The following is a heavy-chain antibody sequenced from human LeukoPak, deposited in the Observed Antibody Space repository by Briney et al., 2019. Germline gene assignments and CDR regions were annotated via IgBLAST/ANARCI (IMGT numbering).Heavy chain of an antibody. CDR2: INHSGST. CDR1: GGSFSGYY. J-gene: IGHJ4*02. CDR3: VTYYFDSSGPKKNY. D-gene: IGHD3-22*01. Sequence: SETLSLTCAVYGGSFSGYYWSWIRQPPGKGLEWIGEINHSGSTNYNPSLKSRVTISVDTSKKRFSLKLSSVTAADTAVYYCVTYYFDSSGPKKNYWGQGTLVTVSS. V-gene: IGHV4-34*01.